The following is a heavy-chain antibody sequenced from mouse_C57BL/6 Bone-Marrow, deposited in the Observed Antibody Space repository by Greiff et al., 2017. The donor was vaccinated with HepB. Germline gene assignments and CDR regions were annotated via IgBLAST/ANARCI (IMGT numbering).Heavy chain of an antibody. CDR3: ARGWVVATSHFDV. CDR1: GYTFTDYY. J-gene: IGHJ1*03. CDR2: IYPGSGNT. D-gene: IGHD1-1*01. V-gene: IGHV1-76*01. Sequence: VQLQQSGAELVRPGASVKLSCKASGYTFTDYYINWVKQRPGQGLEWIARIYPGSGNTYYNEKFKGKATLTAEKSSSTAYMQLSSLTSEDSAVYFCARGWVVATSHFDVWGTGTTVTVSS.